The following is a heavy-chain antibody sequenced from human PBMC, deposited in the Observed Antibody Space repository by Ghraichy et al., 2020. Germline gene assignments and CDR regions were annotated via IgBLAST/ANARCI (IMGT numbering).Heavy chain of an antibody. J-gene: IGHJ4*02. V-gene: IGHV3-30*18. D-gene: IGHD2-15*01. Sequence: GSLRLSCAASGFTFNNYGMHWVRQAPGKGLEWVAVISYDGNNKYYADSVKGRFTISRDNSKNTLFLQMSSLRAEDSAVYYCAKEVYPYCSGGSCYFDYWGQGTLVTVSS. CDR1: GFTFNNYG. CDR3: AKEVYPYCSGGSCYFDY. CDR2: ISYDGNNK.